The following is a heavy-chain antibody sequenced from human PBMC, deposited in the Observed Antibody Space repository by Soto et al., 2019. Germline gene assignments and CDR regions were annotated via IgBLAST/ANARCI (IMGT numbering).Heavy chain of an antibody. CDR2: IHNSGST. J-gene: IGHJ4*02. V-gene: IGHV4-59*01. D-gene: IGHD6-19*01. CDR3: ARASGWYYY. CDR1: YGSISNYY. Sequence: QVQLHDSGPGLVKPSETLSLTCTVSYGSISNYYWSWIRQPPGKGLELIGYIHNSGSTNYNPSPNSRITISVDTSTNQLSLKVSAVTAADTAVYYCARASGWYYYWAQGTLVTVSS.